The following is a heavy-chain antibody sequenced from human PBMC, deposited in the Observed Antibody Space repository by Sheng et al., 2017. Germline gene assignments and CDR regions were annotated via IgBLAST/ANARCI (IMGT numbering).Heavy chain of an antibody. D-gene: IGHD1-26*01. CDR1: GASISSDDYY. CDR2: IYTSGST. Sequence: QVQLQESGPGLVKPSQTLSLTCTVSGASISSDDYYWNWIRQPAGKGLEWIGHIYTSGSTNYNPSLKSRVTMSVDTSKNQFSLILTSVTAADTAVYYCARDEGGTYVSQYYFDYWGQGTLVTVSS. J-gene: IGHJ4*02. CDR3: ARDEGGTYVSQYYFDY. V-gene: IGHV4-61*02.